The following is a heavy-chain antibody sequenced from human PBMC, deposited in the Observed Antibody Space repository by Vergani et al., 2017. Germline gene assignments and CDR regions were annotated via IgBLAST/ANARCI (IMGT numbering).Heavy chain of an antibody. CDR2: INPSGGHT. CDR3: ARGDYGILTGYRY. V-gene: IGHV1-46*03. D-gene: IGHD3-9*01. CDR1: GYTFSNYY. Sequence: QVQVVQSGAVVKKSGASVKVSCKTSGYTFSNYYMHWVRQAPGQGLEWMGIINPSGGHTNYAQKFQSRVTMTRDTSTSTVYMELSSVRSEDTAIYYCARGDYGILTGYRYWGQGTLVTVSA. J-gene: IGHJ4*02.